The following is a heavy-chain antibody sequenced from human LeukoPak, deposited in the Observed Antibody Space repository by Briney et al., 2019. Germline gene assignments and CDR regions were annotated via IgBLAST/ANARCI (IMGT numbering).Heavy chain of an antibody. J-gene: IGHJ4*02. V-gene: IGHV3-64D*06. D-gene: IGHD3-22*01. CDR3: VKRVAGSRGYDY. CDR1: GFTFSNCA. Sequence: GSLRLSFLASGFTFSNCAMHLVRQAPGKGLGYVSAISTDGGGTYYADSVKGRFTISRDNSKDTLFLQMSSLRPEDTAVYYCVKRVAGSRGYDYWGQGTLVTVSS. CDR2: ISTDGGGT.